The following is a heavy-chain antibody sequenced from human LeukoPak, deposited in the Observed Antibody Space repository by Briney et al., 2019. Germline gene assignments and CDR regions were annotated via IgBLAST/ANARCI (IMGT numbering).Heavy chain of an antibody. D-gene: IGHD6-13*01. CDR2: IKQDGSEK. V-gene: IGHV3-7*01. J-gene: IGHJ5*02. CDR1: GFTLSSYW. Sequence: PGGSLRLSCAASGFTLSSYWMNWVRQAPGKGLEWVANIKQDGSEKYYVDSVKGRFTISRDNAKNSMYLQMNSLRAEDTAVYYCAGGYSSSWYTFDPWGQGTLVTVSS. CDR3: AGGYSSSWYTFDP.